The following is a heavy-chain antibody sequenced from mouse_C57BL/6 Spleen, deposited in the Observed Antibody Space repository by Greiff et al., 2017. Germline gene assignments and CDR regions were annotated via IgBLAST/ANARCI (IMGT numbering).Heavy chain of an antibody. CDR1: GFNIKDDY. Sequence: VQLQQSGAELVRPGASVTLSCTASGFNIKDDYMHWVKQRPEQGLEWIGWIDPENGDTEYASKFQGKATITADTSSNTAYLQLSSLTSEDTAVYYCTTPTIVTTRYFDVWGTGTTVTVSS. CDR2: IDPENGDT. D-gene: IGHD2-5*01. CDR3: TTPTIVTTRYFDV. V-gene: IGHV14-4*01. J-gene: IGHJ1*03.